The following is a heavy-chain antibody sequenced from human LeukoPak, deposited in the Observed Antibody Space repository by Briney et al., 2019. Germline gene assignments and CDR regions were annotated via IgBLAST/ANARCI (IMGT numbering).Heavy chain of an antibody. Sequence: GGSLRLSCEASGFNFRSYGMHWVRQAPGKGLEWVAVISYDGSNKYFAGSVEGRFTISRDNSKNTLYLQMNSLRNEDTAIYYCTKVGTTITTFWYFDLWGRGSLVTVSS. CDR2: ISYDGSNK. CDR3: TKVGTTITTFWYFDL. J-gene: IGHJ2*01. D-gene: IGHD4-11*01. V-gene: IGHV3-30*18. CDR1: GFNFRSYG.